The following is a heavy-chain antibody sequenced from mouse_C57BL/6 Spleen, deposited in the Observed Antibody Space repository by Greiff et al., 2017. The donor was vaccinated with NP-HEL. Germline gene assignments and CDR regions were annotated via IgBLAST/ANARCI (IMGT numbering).Heavy chain of an antibody. Sequence: VQLQQPGAELVKPGASVKLSCKASGYTFTSYWMHWVKQRPGRGLEWIGRIDPNSGGTKYNEKFKSKATLTVDKPSSTAYMQLSSLTSEDSAVYYCARSGLITTVVDWYFDVWGTGTTVTVSS. V-gene: IGHV1-72*01. CDR3: ARSGLITTVVDWYFDV. CDR2: IDPNSGGT. D-gene: IGHD1-1*01. CDR1: GYTFTSYW. J-gene: IGHJ1*03.